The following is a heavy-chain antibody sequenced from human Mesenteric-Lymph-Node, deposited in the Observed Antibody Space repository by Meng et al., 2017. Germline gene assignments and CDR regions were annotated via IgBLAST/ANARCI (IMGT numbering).Heavy chain of an antibody. CDR2: ISSSGSTI. J-gene: IGHJ3*02. Sequence: GESLKISCAASGFTFSSYEMNWVRQAPGKGLEWVSYISSSGSTIYYADSVKGRFTISRDNAKNSLYLQMNSLRAEDTAVYDCARLPTIFGVVTLPNDAFDIWGQGTMVTVSS. CDR3: ARLPTIFGVVTLPNDAFDI. D-gene: IGHD3-3*01. CDR1: GFTFSSYE. V-gene: IGHV3-48*03.